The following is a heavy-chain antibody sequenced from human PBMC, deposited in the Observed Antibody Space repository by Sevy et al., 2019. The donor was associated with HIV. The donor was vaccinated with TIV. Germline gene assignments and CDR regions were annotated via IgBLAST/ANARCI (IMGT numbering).Heavy chain of an antibody. V-gene: IGHV3-11*01. CDR2: ISSSGSTI. D-gene: IGHD6-13*01. CDR1: GFTFSDYY. CDR3: AGIAAAGHNWFDP. Sequence: LSLTCAASGFTFSDYYMSWIRQAPGKGLEWVSYISSSGSTIYYADSVKGRFTISRDNAKNSLYLQMNSLRAEDTAVYYCAGIAAAGHNWFDPWGQGTLVTVSS. J-gene: IGHJ5*02.